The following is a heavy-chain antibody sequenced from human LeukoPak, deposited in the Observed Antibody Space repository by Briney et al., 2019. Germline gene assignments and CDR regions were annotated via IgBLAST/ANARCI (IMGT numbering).Heavy chain of an antibody. D-gene: IGHD3-10*01. J-gene: IGHJ4*02. Sequence: ASVKVSCKASGGTFSSYAISWVRQAPGQGLEWMGGIIPIFGTANYAQKFQGRVTITADESTSTAYMVLSSLRSEGTAVYYCARARVVRGVIIWDFDYWGQGTLVTVSS. V-gene: IGHV1-69*13. CDR1: GGTFSSYA. CDR2: IIPIFGTA. CDR3: ARARVVRGVIIWDFDY.